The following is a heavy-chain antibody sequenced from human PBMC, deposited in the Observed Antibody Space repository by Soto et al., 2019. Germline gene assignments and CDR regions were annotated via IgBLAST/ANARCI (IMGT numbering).Heavy chain of an antibody. CDR1: GFTFSSYG. V-gene: IGHV3-30*18. CDR2: ISYDGSNK. D-gene: IGHD3-10*01. Sequence: QVQLVESGGGVVQPGRSLRLSCAASGFTFSSYGMHWVRQAPGKGLEWVAVISYDGSNKYYADSVKGRFTISRDNSKNTLYLQMNSLRAEDTAVYYCAKEVLPLSYYYYYGTDVWGQGTTVTVSS. J-gene: IGHJ6*02. CDR3: AKEVLPLSYYYYYGTDV.